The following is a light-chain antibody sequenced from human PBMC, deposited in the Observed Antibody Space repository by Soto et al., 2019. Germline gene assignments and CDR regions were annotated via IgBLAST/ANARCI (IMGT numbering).Light chain of an antibody. Sequence: QSALTQPRSVSGSPGQSVTISCTGTTNYVSWFQQHPGKAPKLIIYDVNKRPSGVPGRFSGSKSGNTASLTISGLQADDAADYYCCSFAGSFTSYVFGTGTKLTVL. J-gene: IGLJ1*01. V-gene: IGLV2-11*01. CDR3: CSFAGSFTSYV. CDR2: DVN. CDR1: TNY.